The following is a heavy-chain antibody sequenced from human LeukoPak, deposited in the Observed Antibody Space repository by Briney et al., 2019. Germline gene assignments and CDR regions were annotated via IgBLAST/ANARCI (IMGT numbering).Heavy chain of an antibody. D-gene: IGHD5-18*01. CDR2: IKSKTDGGTT. Sequence: PGGSLRLSCAASGFSFRNAWMSWVRQAPGKGLEWVGRIKSKTDGGTTDYAAPVKGRFTISRDDSKNTLYLQMNSLKTEDTAVYYCARTMETAMVHWGQGTLVTVSS. V-gene: IGHV3-15*01. CDR3: ARTMETAMVH. CDR1: GFSFRNAW. J-gene: IGHJ4*02.